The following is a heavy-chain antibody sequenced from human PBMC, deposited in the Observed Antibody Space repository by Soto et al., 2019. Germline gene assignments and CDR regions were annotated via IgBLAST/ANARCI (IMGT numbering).Heavy chain of an antibody. Sequence: SGKVSCKASGGTFSSYAISWVRQAPGQGLEWMGGIIPIFGTANYAQKFQGRVTITADESTSTAYMELSSLRSEDTAVYYCARGYSYGYSVGSYFDYWGQGTLVTVSS. J-gene: IGHJ4*02. CDR3: ARGYSYGYSVGSYFDY. V-gene: IGHV1-69*13. CDR2: IIPIFGTA. CDR1: GGTFSSYA. D-gene: IGHD5-18*01.